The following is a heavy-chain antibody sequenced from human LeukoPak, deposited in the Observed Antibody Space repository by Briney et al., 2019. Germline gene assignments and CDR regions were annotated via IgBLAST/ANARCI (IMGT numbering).Heavy chain of an antibody. CDR1: GFTFSSYG. V-gene: IGHV3-30*02. CDR3: AKDPTQGSSSWSKYFDY. Sequence: GGSLRLSCAASGFTFSSYGMHWVRQAPGKGLEWVAFIRYDGSNKYYADSVKGRFTISRDNPKNTLYLQMNSLRAEDTAVYYCAKDPTQGSSSWSKYFDYWGQGTLVTVSS. J-gene: IGHJ4*02. CDR2: IRYDGSNK. D-gene: IGHD6-13*01.